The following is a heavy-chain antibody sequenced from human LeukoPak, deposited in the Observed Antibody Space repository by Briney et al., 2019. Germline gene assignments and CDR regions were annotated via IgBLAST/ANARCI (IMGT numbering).Heavy chain of an antibody. CDR2: FRYGGST. J-gene: IGHJ4*02. V-gene: IGHV4-39*01. Sequence: SETLSLICTVSGDSLSSSNNYWGWIRQPPGKGLEWIGAFRYGGSTYSTPSLKSRVIISVETSKNQFSLKLRSVTASDTAAYYCSRRTSNPVGAIDYWGQGTLVTVSS. D-gene: IGHD3-3*01. CDR1: GDSLSSSNNY. CDR3: SRRTSNPVGAIDY.